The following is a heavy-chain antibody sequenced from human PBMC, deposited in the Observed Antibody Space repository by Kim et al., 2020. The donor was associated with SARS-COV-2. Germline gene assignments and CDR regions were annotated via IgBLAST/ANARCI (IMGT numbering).Heavy chain of an antibody. V-gene: IGHV4-61*02. J-gene: IGHJ5*02. Sequence: SETLSLTCTVSGGSISSGSYYWSWIRQPAGKGLEWIGRIYTSGSTNYNPSLKSRVTISVDTSKNQFSLKLSSVTAADTAVYYCAGTRITMVRGVISGWFDPWGQGTLVTVSS. CDR1: GGSISSGSYY. D-gene: IGHD3-10*01. CDR3: AGTRITMVRGVISGWFDP. CDR2: IYTSGST.